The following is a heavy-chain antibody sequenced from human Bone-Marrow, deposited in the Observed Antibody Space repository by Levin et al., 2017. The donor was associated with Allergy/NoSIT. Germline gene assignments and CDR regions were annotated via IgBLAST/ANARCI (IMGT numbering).Heavy chain of an antibody. CDR2: INHSGST. D-gene: IGHD2-2*01. J-gene: IGHJ4*02. CDR3: ARGLDKPAEVVPAAMGFDY. V-gene: IGHV4-34*01. CDR1: GGSFSGYY. Sequence: PSETLSLTCAVYGGSFSGYYWSWIRQPPGKGLEWIGEINHSGSTNYNPSLKSRVTISVDTSKNQFSLKLRSVTAADTAVYYCARGLDKPAEVVPAAMGFDYWGQGTLVTVSS.